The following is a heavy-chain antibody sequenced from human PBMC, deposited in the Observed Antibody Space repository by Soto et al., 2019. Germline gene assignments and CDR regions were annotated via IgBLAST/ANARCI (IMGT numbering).Heavy chain of an antibody. CDR3: ASPPGDCSGGSCPYYYYGMDV. CDR2: IIPIFGTA. CDR1: GGTFSSYA. V-gene: IGHV1-69*12. D-gene: IGHD2-15*01. J-gene: IGHJ6*02. Sequence: QVQLVQSGDEVKKPGSSVKVSCKASGGTFSSYAISWVRQAPGQGLEWMGGIIPIFGTANYAQKFQGRVTITADESTSTAYMELSSLRSEDTAVYYCASPPGDCSGGSCPYYYYGMDVWGQGTTVTVSS.